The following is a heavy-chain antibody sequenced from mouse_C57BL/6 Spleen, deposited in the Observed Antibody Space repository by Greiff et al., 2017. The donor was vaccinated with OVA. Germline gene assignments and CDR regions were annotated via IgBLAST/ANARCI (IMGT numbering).Heavy chain of an antibody. Sequence: VKLQESGPGLVQPSQSLSITCTVSGFSLTSYGVHWVRQSPGKGLEWLGVIWSGGSTDYNAAFISRLSISKDNSKSQVFFKMNSLQADDTAIYYCARTYGNYDWYFDVWGTGTTVTVSS. CDR1: GFSLTSYG. J-gene: IGHJ1*03. CDR3: ARTYGNYDWYFDV. D-gene: IGHD2-1*01. CDR2: IWSGGST. V-gene: IGHV2-2*01.